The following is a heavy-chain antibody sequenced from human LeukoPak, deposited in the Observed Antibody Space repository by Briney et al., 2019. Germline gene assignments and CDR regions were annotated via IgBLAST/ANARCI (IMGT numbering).Heavy chain of an antibody. J-gene: IGHJ6*02. Sequence: SVKVSCKASGYTFTSYGISWVRQAPGQGLEWMGGIIPIFGTANYAQKFQGRVTITADESTSTAYMELSSLRSEDTAVYYCARVKGGTTTGGLYYYHGMDVWGQGTTVTVSS. CDR1: GYTFTSYG. CDR2: IIPIFGTA. D-gene: IGHD1-1*01. CDR3: ARVKGGTTTGGLYYYHGMDV. V-gene: IGHV1-69*13.